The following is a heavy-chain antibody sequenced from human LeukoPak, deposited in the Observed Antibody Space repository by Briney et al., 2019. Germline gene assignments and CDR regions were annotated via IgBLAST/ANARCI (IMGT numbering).Heavy chain of an antibody. J-gene: IGHJ4*02. V-gene: IGHV4-34*01. CDR1: GGSFSGYY. CDR2: INHSGST. D-gene: IGHD3-10*01. Sequence: PSETLSLTCAVYGGSFSGYYWSRIRQPPGKGLEWIGEINHSGSTNYNPSLKSRVTISVDTSKNQFSLKLSSVTAADTAVYYCARGNNLNYYGSGSYACDYWGQGTLVTVSS. CDR3: ARGNNLNYYGSGSYACDY.